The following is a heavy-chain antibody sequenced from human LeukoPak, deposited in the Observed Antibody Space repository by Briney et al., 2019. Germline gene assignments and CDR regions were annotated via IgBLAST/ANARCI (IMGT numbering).Heavy chain of an antibody. J-gene: IGHJ4*02. CDR1: GGSFSGYY. CDR2: ISGSGGST. Sequence: TSETLSLTCAVYGGSFSGYYWSWVRQAPGKGLEWVSAISGSGGSTYYADSVKGRFTISRDNSKNTLYLQMNSLRAEDTAVYYCAKDQPHWLLPIAGIDYWGQGTLVTVSS. V-gene: IGHV3-23*01. CDR3: AKDQPHWLLPIAGIDY. D-gene: IGHD3-22*01.